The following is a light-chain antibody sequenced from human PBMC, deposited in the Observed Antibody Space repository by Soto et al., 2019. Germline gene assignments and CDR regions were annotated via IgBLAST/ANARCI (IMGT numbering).Light chain of an antibody. CDR1: HSVSSNY. CDR3: QQYGHSPRT. CDR2: GAS. J-gene: IGKJ1*01. Sequence: EMVLTQSPGTLSLSPGERATLSCSASHSVSSNYLAWFQQKPGQAPRLLIYGASNRATGIPDRFSGSGSGTDFTLTISSLETEDFAVYYCQQYGHSPRTFGQGTKVDIK. V-gene: IGKV3-20*01.